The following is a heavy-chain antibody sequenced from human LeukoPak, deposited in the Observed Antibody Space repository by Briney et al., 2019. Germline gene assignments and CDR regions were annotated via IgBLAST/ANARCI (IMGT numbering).Heavy chain of an antibody. D-gene: IGHD1-26*01. CDR1: GYSISSGYY. J-gene: IGHJ4*02. CDR2: MHYNGST. CDR3: ARGGGSYFV. V-gene: IGHV4-61*01. Sequence: PSETLSLTCTVSGYSISSGYYWSWIRQPPGKGLEWIGYMHYNGSTNYNPSLKSRVAISVDTSKNQLSLKLNSVTAADTAVYYCARGGGSYFVWGQGTLVIVSS.